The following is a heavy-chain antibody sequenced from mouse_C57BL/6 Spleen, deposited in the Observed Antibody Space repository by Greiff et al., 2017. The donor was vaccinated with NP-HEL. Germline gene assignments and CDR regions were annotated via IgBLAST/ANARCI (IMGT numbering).Heavy chain of an antibody. CDR1: GYTFTSYW. V-gene: IGHV1-69*01. CDR3: ARYYYSNYGAMDY. D-gene: IGHD2-5*01. CDR2: IDPSDSYT. Sequence: VQLQQSGAELVMPGASVKLSCKASGYTFTSYWMHWVKQRPGQGLEWIGEIDPSDSYTNYNQKFKGKSTLTVDKSPSTAYMQLSSLTSADSAVYYCARYYYSNYGAMDYWGQGTSVTVSS. J-gene: IGHJ4*01.